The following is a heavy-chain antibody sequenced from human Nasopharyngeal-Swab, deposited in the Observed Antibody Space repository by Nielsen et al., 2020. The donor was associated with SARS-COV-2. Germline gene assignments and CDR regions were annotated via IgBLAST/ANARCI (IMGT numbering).Heavy chain of an antibody. J-gene: IGHJ3*02. CDR2: VDPSDSYT. CDR3: ARQYQNYFGSGDYHGAFDI. CDR1: GYSFSNYW. D-gene: IGHD3-10*01. Sequence: GESLKISCEGSGYSFSNYWISWVRQVPGKGLEWMGKVDPSDSYTGYSPSLRGHVTISVDRSISTAYLQWSSLKASDTAMYYCARQYQNYFGSGDYHGAFDIWGQGTMVTVSS. V-gene: IGHV5-10-1*01.